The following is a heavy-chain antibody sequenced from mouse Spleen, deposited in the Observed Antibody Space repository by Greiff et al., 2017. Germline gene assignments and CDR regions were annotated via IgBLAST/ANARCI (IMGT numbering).Heavy chain of an antibody. V-gene: IGHV1S34*01. Sequence: LVKTGASVTISCKASGYSFTGYYMHWVKQSLGKSLERIGYISCYNGATSYNQKFKGKATFTVDTSSSTAYMQFNSLTSEDSAVYYCARGLYGPDYWGQGTTLTVSS. CDR2: ISCYNGAT. CDR3: ARGLYGPDY. D-gene: IGHD1-1*02. J-gene: IGHJ2*01. CDR1: GYSFTGYY.